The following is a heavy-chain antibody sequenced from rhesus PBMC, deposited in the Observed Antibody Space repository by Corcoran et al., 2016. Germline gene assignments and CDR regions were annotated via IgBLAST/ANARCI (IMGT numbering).Heavy chain of an antibody. Sequence: QVQLQESGPGLVKPSETLALTCAVSGYSIRSGYYWGWIRQPPGKGLEWIGCIYGSGGSNYHNPSLKSRVTLSVDTSKNQFSLKLSSVTAADTAVYYCARDWPNDVWGPGVLVTVSS. CDR1: GYSIRSGYY. CDR2: IYGSGGSN. J-gene: IGHJ5-1*01. CDR3: ARDWPNDV. V-gene: IGHV4S14*01.